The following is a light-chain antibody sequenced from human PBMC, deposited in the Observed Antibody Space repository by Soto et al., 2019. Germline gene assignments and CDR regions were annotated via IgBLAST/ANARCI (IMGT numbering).Light chain of an antibody. CDR1: QSVSSSY. V-gene: IGKV3-20*01. CDR2: GAS. J-gene: IGKJ2*01. CDR3: QQYGRSPPYT. Sequence: EIVLTQSPGTLSLSPWERATLSCRASQSVSSSYLAWYQQKPGQAPRLLIYGASSRATGTPDRFSGSGSGTDFTLTISRLEPEDFAVYYCQQYGRSPPYTFCQGTKLEIK.